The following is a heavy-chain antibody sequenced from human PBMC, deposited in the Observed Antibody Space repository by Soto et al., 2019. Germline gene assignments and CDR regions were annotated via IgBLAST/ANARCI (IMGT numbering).Heavy chain of an antibody. CDR2: IKSKSDGGTT. V-gene: IGHV3-15*01. D-gene: IGHD3-3*01. J-gene: IGHJ4*02. Sequence: GGSLRLSCAASGFTFSDAWMTWVRQAPGKGLEWVGRIKSKSDGGTTDYVAPVKGRFTISRDDSKKTLYLQMSSLKTEDTAVYYCTTEPRDFWSGYYSFDYWGQGTQVTVSS. CDR3: TTEPRDFWSGYYSFDY. CDR1: GFTFSDAW.